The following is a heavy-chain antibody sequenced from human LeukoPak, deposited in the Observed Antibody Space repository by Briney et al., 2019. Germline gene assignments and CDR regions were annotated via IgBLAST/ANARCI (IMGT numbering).Heavy chain of an antibody. CDR3: ATDFRPLRYFDWLFHPSFDY. CDR2: FDPEDGET. Sequence: ASVKVSCKVSGYTLTELSMHWVRQAPGKGLEWMGGFDPEDGETIYAQKFQGRVTMTEDTSTDTAYMELSSLRSEDTAVYYCATDFRPLRYFDWLFHPSFDYWGQGTLVTVSS. CDR1: GYTLTELS. J-gene: IGHJ4*02. D-gene: IGHD3-9*01. V-gene: IGHV1-24*01.